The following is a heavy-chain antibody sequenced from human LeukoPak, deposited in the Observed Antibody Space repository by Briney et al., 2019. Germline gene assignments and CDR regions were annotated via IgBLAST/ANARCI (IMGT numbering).Heavy chain of an antibody. CDR1: GFTFSSYA. D-gene: IGHD5-18*01. J-gene: IGHJ3*02. CDR2: IPYDGSNK. Sequence: GGSLRLSCAASGFTFSSYAMHWVRQAPGKGLEWVAVIPYDGSNKYYADSVKGRFTISRDNSKNTLYLQMNSLRAEDTAVYYCARDRGYSYGYDAFDIWGQGTMVTVS. CDR3: ARDRGYSYGYDAFDI. V-gene: IGHV3-30-3*01.